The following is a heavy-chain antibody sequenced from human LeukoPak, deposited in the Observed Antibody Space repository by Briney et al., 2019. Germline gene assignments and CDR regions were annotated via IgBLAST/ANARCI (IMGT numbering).Heavy chain of an antibody. D-gene: IGHD1-1*01. CDR1: GGSISSYY. Sequence: PSETLSLTCTVSGGSISSYYWSWIRQPPGKGLEWIGYIYYSGSTNYNPSLKSRVTISVDTSKNQFSLKLTSVTAADTAMYYCARDRYGGIIDYWGQGTLVTVSS. CDR2: IYYSGST. J-gene: IGHJ4*02. CDR3: ARDRYGGIIDY. V-gene: IGHV4-59*12.